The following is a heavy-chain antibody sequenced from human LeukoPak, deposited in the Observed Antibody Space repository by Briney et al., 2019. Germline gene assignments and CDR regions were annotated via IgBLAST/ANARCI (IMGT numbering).Heavy chain of an antibody. CDR3: ARDRTSSSSWYYYYYGMDV. V-gene: IGHV1-2*02. CDR2: INPNSGRT. Sequence: ASVKVSCKASGYTFTGYYMHWVRQAPGQGLEWMGWINPNSGRTKYAQKFQGRVTMTRDTSISTAYMELSRLRSDDTAVYYCARDRTSSSSWYYYYYGMDVWGQGTTVTVSS. CDR1: GYTFTGYY. D-gene: IGHD6-13*01. J-gene: IGHJ6*02.